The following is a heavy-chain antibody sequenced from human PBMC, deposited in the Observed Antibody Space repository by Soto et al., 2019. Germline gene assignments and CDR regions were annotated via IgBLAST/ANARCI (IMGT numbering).Heavy chain of an antibody. Sequence: QVQLVQSGAEVKQPGSSVKVSCKASGGTFSTYAISWLRQAPGQGLEWMGGIIPIFGSTSYAQRFQGRLRLAADESTSTAYMELGSLTSDDTALYSCARERGSGSYSKVGYFYYGLDVWGQGTTVTVTS. CDR1: GGTFSTYA. CDR2: IIPIFGST. J-gene: IGHJ6*02. CDR3: ARERGSGSYSKVGYFYYGLDV. D-gene: IGHD3-10*01. V-gene: IGHV1-69*01.